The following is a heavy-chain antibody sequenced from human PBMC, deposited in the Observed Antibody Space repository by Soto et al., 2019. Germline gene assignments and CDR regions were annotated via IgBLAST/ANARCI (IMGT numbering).Heavy chain of an antibody. CDR3: VRGRGIHLWLHAY. CDR2: LYRIGNT. CDR1: GYSIGQAYY. V-gene: IGHV4-38-2*02. D-gene: IGHD1-20*01. Sequence: SQTLSLTCTGSGYSIGQAYYWVWIRQPPGKGLEWIGSLYRIGNTYYNPSLKSRVTISLNTSNNQFSLKLSSVTAAETATYYCVRGRGIHLWLHAYWAQ. J-gene: IGHJ4*02.